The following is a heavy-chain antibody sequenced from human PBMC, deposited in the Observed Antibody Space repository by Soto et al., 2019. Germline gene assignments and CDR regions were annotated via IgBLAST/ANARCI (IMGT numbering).Heavy chain of an antibody. CDR1: GFTFSSYW. D-gene: IGHD3-10*01. V-gene: IGHV3-7*01. Sequence: EVQLVESGGGLVQPGGSLRLSCAASGFTFSSYWMSWVRQAPGKGLEWVANIKQDGSEKYYVDSVKGRFTISRDNAKNSLYLQMNSLRAEDTAVYYCARMKARGNYYGMDVWGQGPTVTVSS. CDR2: IKQDGSEK. CDR3: ARMKARGNYYGMDV. J-gene: IGHJ6*02.